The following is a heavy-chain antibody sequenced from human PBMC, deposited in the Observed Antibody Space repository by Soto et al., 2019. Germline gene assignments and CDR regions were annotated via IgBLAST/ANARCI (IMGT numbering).Heavy chain of an antibody. CDR1: GGSFSGYY. D-gene: IGHD3-10*01. J-gene: IGHJ4*02. CDR3: ARVRSGMVRGVIDY. CDR2: INHSGST. Sequence: SETLSLTCAVYGGSFSGYYWSWIRQPPGKGLEWIGEINHSGSTNYNPSLKSRVTISVDTSKNQFSLKLSSVTAADTAVYYCARVRSGMVRGVIDYWGQGTLVTVS. V-gene: IGHV4-34*01.